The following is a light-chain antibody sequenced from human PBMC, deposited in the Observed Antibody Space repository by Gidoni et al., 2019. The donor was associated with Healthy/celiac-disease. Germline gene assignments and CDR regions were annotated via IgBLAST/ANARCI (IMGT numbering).Light chain of an antibody. Sequence: EIVLTQSPGTLSLSQGERATLSCRASQRVSSSYLAWYQHKPGQAPRLLIYGSSSRATGIPDRFSGSGSGTDFTLTIRRLEPEDFAVYYCQQYGSSPLTFGGGTKVEIK. CDR2: GSS. CDR3: QQYGSSPLT. CDR1: QRVSSSY. V-gene: IGKV3-20*01. J-gene: IGKJ4*01.